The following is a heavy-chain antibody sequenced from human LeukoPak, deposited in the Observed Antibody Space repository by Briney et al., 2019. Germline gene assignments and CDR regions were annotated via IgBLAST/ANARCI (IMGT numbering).Heavy chain of an antibody. D-gene: IGHD2-21*02. J-gene: IGHJ4*02. CDR2: ISWNSGSI. CDR3: ARDPYCGGDCYHFDY. Sequence: GGSLRLSCAASGFTFDDYAMHWVRQAPGKGLEWVSGISWNSGSIGYADSVKGRFTISRDNAKSSLYLQMNSLRAEDTAVYYCARDPYCGGDCYHFDYWGQGTLVTVSS. CDR1: GFTFDDYA. V-gene: IGHV3-9*01.